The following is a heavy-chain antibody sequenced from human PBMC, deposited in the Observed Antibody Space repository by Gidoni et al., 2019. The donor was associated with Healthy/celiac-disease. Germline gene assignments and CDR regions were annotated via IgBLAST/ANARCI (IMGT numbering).Heavy chain of an antibody. V-gene: IGHV4-34*01. J-gene: IGHJ4*02. CDR2: INHSGTT. CDR1: GGSFSGYY. CDR3: ARSSYYGSGSYYRLGVRGFDY. D-gene: IGHD3-10*01. Sequence: QVQLPQSAAGLLKPSETLSPTCAVYGGSFSGYYWSWIRQPPGKGLQWIGAINHSGTTNYNPPLKRRVTISVDTSKNQVSLKLSSVTAADTAVYYGARSSYYGSGSYYRLGVRGFDYWGQGTLVTVSS.